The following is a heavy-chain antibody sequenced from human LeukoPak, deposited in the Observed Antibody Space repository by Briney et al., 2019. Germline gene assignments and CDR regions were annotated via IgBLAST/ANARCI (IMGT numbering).Heavy chain of an antibody. V-gene: IGHV1-2*02. D-gene: IGHD1-26*01. CDR2: INPNSGGT. CDR3: ARVTGMEDQLLYDALDI. Sequence: GASVKVSCKASGYTFIGYYMHWVRQAPGQGLEWMGWINPNSGGTKYAQKFQGRITMTRDTSISTGYMELSGLRSDDTAVYYCARVTGMEDQLLYDALDIWGQGTMVTVSS. J-gene: IGHJ3*02. CDR1: GYTFIGYY.